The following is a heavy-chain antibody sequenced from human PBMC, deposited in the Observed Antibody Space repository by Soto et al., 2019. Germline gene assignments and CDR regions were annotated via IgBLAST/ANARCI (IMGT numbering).Heavy chain of an antibody. CDR1: GFTFSSYA. D-gene: IGHD3-3*01. V-gene: IGHV3-30-3*01. J-gene: IGHJ3*02. Sequence: GGSLRLSCAASGFTFSSYAMHWVRQAPGKGLEWVAVISYDGSNKYYADYVKGRFTISRDNSKNTLYLQMNSLRAEDTAVYYCARTGLRFLEADAFDIWGQGTMVTVSS. CDR3: ARTGLRFLEADAFDI. CDR2: ISYDGSNK.